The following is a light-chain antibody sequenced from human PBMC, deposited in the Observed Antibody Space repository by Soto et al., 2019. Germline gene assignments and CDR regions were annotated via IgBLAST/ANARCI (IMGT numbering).Light chain of an antibody. CDR3: CSYAGSTTHYV. CDR2: EVN. Sequence: QSVLTQPAAVSGSTGQSITISCTGTSSDVGYYNLVSWYQQHPGKAPKLIIYEVNKRPSGFSNRFSGSKSGNTASLTISGLQAEDDADYYCCSYAGSTTHYVFGTGTKVTVL. V-gene: IGLV2-23*02. CDR1: SSDVGYYNL. J-gene: IGLJ1*01.